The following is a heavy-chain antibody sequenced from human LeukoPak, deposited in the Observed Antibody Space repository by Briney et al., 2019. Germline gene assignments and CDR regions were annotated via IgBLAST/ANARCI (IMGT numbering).Heavy chain of an antibody. CDR3: ARDYGDSLYYFDY. Sequence: PGGSLRLYCAACGFTFSDYYMSWIRPAPGKGLEWVSYISSSGSTIYYADSVKGRFTISRDNAKNSLYLQMNSLRAEDTAVYYCARDYGDSLYYFDYWGQGTLVTVSS. J-gene: IGHJ4*02. D-gene: IGHD4-17*01. CDR1: GFTFSDYY. CDR2: ISSSGSTI. V-gene: IGHV3-11*04.